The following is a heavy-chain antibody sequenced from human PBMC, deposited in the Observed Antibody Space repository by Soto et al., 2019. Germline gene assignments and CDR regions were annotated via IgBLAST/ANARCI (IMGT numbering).Heavy chain of an antibody. D-gene: IGHD6-13*01. CDR2: INAGNGNT. J-gene: IGHJ1*01. Sequence: ASVKVSCKASGYTFTSHAMHWVRQAPGQRLEWMGWINAGNGNTKYSQKFQGRVTITRDTSASTAYMELSSLRSEDTAVYYCASAPSSSWYMYFQHWGQGTLVTVSS. V-gene: IGHV1-3*01. CDR3: ASAPSSSWYMYFQH. CDR1: GYTFTSHA.